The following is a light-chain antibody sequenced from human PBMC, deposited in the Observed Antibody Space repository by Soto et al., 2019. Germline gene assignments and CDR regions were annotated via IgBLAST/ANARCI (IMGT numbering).Light chain of an antibody. V-gene: IGKV2-28*01. CDR1: QSLLHSNGYNY. J-gene: IGKJ4*01. CDR2: LGS. CDR3: MQALQTRLT. Sequence: DIVMTQSPLSLPVTPGEPASISCRSSQSLLHSNGYNYLDWYLQKPGQSPQLLIYLGSNRASGVPDRFSGSGSGTDFTLKISRVKAEDVGVYYCMQALQTRLTFGGGTKVDI.